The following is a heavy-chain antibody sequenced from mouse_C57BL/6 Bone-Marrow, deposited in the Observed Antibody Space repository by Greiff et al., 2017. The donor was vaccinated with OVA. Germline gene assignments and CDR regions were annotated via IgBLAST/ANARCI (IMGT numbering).Heavy chain of an antibody. J-gene: IGHJ1*03. V-gene: IGHV5-4*01. CDR3: AREDGYWYWYFDV. CDR2: ISDGGSYT. Sequence: DVKLVESGGGLVKPGGSLKLSCAASGFTFSSYAMSWVRQTPEKRLEWVATISDGGSYTYYPDNVKGRFTISRDNAKNNLYLQMSHLKSEDTAMYYCAREDGYWYWYFDVWGTGTTVTVSS. D-gene: IGHD2-3*01. CDR1: GFTFSSYA.